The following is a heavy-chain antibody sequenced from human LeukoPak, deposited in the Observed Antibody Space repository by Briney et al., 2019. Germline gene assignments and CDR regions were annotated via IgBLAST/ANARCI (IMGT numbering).Heavy chain of an antibody. CDR2: IIPILGIA. J-gene: IGHJ4*02. Sequence: ASVKVSCKASGGTFSSYTISWVRQAPGQGLEWMGRIIPILGIANYAQKFQGRVTITADKSTGTAYMELSSLRSEDTAVYYCARVAEPGLFDYWGQGTLVTVSS. CDR3: ARVAEPGLFDY. V-gene: IGHV1-69*02. CDR1: GGTFSSYT. D-gene: IGHD1-14*01.